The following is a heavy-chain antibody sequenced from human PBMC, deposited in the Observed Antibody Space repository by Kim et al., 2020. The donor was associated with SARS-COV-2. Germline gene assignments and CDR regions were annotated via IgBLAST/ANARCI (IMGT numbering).Heavy chain of an antibody. J-gene: IGHJ4*02. Sequence: GGSLRLSCDTSGFTFSNYNMHWVRQAPGKVLEWVSLISSSGDYIYYADSVKGRFTISRDNAKNSLYLQMNSLRAEDTGFYYCARLGGSSPVWEYWGQGAL. V-gene: IGHV3-21*01. CDR3: ARLGGSSPVWEY. CDR1: GFTFSNYN. D-gene: IGHD1-26*01. CDR2: ISSSGDYI.